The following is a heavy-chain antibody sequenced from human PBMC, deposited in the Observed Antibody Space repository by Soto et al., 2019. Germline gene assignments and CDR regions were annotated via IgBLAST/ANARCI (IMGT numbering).Heavy chain of an antibody. CDR3: ARSRSMEWLLYRAHFDY. D-gene: IGHD3-3*01. Sequence: ASVKVSCKASGYTFTSYGISWVRQAPGQGLEWMGWISAYNGNTNYAQKLQGRVTMTTDTSTSTAYMELRSLRSDDTAVYYCARSRSMEWLLYRAHFDYWGQGTLVTSPQ. CDR2: ISAYNGNT. J-gene: IGHJ4*02. V-gene: IGHV1-18*01. CDR1: GYTFTSYG.